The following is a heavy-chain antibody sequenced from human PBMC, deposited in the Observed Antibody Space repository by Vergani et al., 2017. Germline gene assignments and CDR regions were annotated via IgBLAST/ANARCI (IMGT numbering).Heavy chain of an antibody. CDR2: IDPSDSYT. D-gene: IGHD5-18*01. CDR1: GYSFTSYW. CDR3: ARRDTAMEYYFDY. Sequence: EVQLVQSGAEVKKPGESLRISCQGSGYSFTSYWISWVRQMPGKGLEWMGRIDPSDSYTNYSPSFQGNVTISADKSSSTAYLQWSSLKASDTAMYYCARRDTAMEYYFDYWGQGTLVTVSS. J-gene: IGHJ4*02. V-gene: IGHV5-10-1*01.